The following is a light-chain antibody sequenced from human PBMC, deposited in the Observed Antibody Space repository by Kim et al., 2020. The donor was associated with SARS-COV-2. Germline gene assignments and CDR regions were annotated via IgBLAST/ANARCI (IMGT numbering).Light chain of an antibody. CDR2: AAS. CDR1: QSISSY. J-gene: IGKJ2*01. Sequence: SASVGERVTITCRASQSISSYLNWYQQKPGKAPKLLIYAASSLQSGVPSRFSGSGSGTDFTLTISSLQPEDFATYYCQQSYSTLHTFGQGTKLEI. CDR3: QQSYSTLHT. V-gene: IGKV1-39*01.